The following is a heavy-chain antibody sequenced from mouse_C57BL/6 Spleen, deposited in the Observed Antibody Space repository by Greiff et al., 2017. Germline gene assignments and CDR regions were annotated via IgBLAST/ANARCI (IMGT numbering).Heavy chain of an antibody. D-gene: IGHD2-5*01. CDR2: ISNGGGST. V-gene: IGHV5-12*01. J-gene: IGHJ2*01. CDR3: ARHIYSNYFDY. Sequence: EVQVVESGGGLVQPGGSLKLSCAASGFTFSDYYMYWVRQTPEKRLEWVAYISNGGGSTYYPDTVKGRFTISRDSAKNTLYLQMSRLKSEDTAMYYCARHIYSNYFDYWGQGTTLTVSS. CDR1: GFTFSDYY.